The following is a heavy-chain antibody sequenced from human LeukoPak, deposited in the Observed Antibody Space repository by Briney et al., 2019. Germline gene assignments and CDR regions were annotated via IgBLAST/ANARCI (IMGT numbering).Heavy chain of an antibody. Sequence: SETLSLTCTVSGGSISSGGYYWSWIRQHPGKGLEWIGYIYYSGSTYYNPSLKSRVTISVDTSKNQFSLKLSSVTAADTAVYYCARVANGVSDYWGQGTLVTVSS. CDR1: GGSISSGGYY. V-gene: IGHV4-31*03. D-gene: IGHD2-8*01. CDR3: ARVANGVSDY. CDR2: IYYSGST. J-gene: IGHJ4*02.